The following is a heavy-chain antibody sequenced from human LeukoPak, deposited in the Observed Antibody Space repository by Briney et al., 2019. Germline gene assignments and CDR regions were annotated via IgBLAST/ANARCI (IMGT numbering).Heavy chain of an antibody. CDR3: PPLGGSGSFDY. J-gene: IGHJ4*02. CDR1: GYTFTGYY. CDR2: INPNSGGT. Sequence: GASVKVSCKASGYTFTGYYMHWVRQAPGQGLEWMGWINPNSGGTNYAQKFQGGVTMTRDTSISTAYMELSRLRSDATAVYYCPPLGGSGSFDYWGQGTLVTVSS. V-gene: IGHV1-2*02. D-gene: IGHD3-10*01.